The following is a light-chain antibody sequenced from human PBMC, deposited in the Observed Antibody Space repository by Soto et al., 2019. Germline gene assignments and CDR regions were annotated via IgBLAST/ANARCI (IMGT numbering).Light chain of an antibody. V-gene: IGLV2-11*01. CDR2: DVN. J-gene: IGLJ2*01. CDR3: CAYAGSYSLV. CDR1: SSDVGAYNY. Sequence: SVLTQPRSVSGSPGQSVAISCTGTSSDVGAYNYVSWYQQHPGKAPKVMIYDVNKRPSGVPDRFSGSKSDNTASLTISGLQAEDEADYYCCAYAGSYSLVFGGGTKVTVL.